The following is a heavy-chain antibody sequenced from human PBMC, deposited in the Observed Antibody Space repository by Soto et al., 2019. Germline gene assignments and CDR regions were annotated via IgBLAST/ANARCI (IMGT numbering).Heavy chain of an antibody. D-gene: IGHD6-6*01. CDR2: ISGSDDST. J-gene: IGHJ4*02. CDR3: AKRSSSSPFDY. V-gene: IGHV3-23*01. Sequence: EVQLLESGGGLVQPGESLRLSCAASGFTFSSYDMSWVRQAPGKGLEWVSVISGSDDSTYYADSVKGRFTISRDNSKNTLYLQMNSLRAEDTAVYYCAKRSSSSPFDYWGQGTLVTVSS. CDR1: GFTFSSYD.